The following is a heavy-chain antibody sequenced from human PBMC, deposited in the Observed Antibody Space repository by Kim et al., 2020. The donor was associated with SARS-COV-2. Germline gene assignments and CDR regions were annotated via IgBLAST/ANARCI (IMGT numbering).Heavy chain of an antibody. CDR1: GFSFSNFP. J-gene: IGHJ4*02. CDR2: ITASGGPT. D-gene: IGHD3-10*01. V-gene: IGHV3-23*01. CDR3: AKEMEVGLSTMDY. Sequence: GGSLRLSCAASGFSFSNFPMSWVRQAPGRGLEWVSAITASGGPTYYTPSVRGRLTVSRDHSENTLFLQMSSLGVDDTAVYYCAKEMEVGLSTMDYWGQG.